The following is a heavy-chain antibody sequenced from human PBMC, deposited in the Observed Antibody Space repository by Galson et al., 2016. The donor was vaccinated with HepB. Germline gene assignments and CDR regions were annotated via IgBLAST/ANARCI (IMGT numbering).Heavy chain of an antibody. Sequence: SVMVSCNTSGYTFTSSDINWVRQATGQPLEWMGWMNPKCGNTRSAHKFQGRVTMTRDTSIGTAYMALSSLISEDTAVYYCAREIPRKQLGLRFGYFDSWGQGTLVTVSS. CDR1: GYTFTSSD. D-gene: IGHD3-16*01. CDR3: AREIPRKQLGLRFGYFDS. CDR2: MNPKCGNT. J-gene: IGHJ4*02. V-gene: IGHV1-8*01.